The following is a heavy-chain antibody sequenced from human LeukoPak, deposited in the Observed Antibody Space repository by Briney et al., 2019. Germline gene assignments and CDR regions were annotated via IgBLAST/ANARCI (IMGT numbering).Heavy chain of an antibody. J-gene: IGHJ6*03. D-gene: IGHD5-12*01. Sequence: GASVRVSCKASGYTFTSYGFSWVRQAPGQGLEWMGWISSYNGDTNYAQRVQDRVTMTTDTATSTAYMELRSLRSDDTAVYYCARSGYSGYDPYSYYYYYYYMDVWGKGTTVTVSS. V-gene: IGHV1-18*01. CDR2: ISSYNGDT. CDR3: ARSGYSGYDPYSYYYYYYYMDV. CDR1: GYTFTSYG.